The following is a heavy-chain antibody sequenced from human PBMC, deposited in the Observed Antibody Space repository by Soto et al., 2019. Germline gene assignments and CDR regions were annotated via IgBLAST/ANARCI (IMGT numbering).Heavy chain of an antibody. J-gene: IGHJ4*02. Sequence: APVKAACKTPGYTFNIYGINWVRQAPGQGLELMGWISAYDGKTTYAEKFQGRVTMTTYTSTSTAYMELRSLRSDDTAVYYCAKGSFIQLCYYFDYCPRETLGAVAS. CDR3: AKGSFIQLCYYFDY. D-gene: IGHD5-18*01. V-gene: IGHV1-18*01. CDR2: ISAYDGKT. CDR1: GYTFNIYG.